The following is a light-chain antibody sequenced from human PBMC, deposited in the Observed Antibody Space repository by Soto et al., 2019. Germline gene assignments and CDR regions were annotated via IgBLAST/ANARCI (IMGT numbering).Light chain of an antibody. J-gene: IGKJ1*01. Sequence: EIVMTQSPATLSVSPGERATLSCRASQSISSNLAWYQQKPGQAPRLLISGASTRATGIPARFSGSGSGTDFTLPISSLEPEDLAVYYCHQRQSWPRTFGQGTKVDI. CDR2: GAS. CDR3: HQRQSWPRT. V-gene: IGKV3D-15*01. CDR1: QSISSN.